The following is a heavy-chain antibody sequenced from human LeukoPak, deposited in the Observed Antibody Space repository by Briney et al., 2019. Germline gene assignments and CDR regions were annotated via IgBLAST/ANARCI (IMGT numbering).Heavy chain of an antibody. J-gene: IGHJ3*02. D-gene: IGHD3-10*01. CDR3: ARLVQYWGAFDI. V-gene: IGHV3-53*01. CDR1: GITVSSNY. CDR2: IYSGGTT. Sequence: GGSLRLSCAASGITVSSNYMSWVRQPPGKGLEWVSIIYSGGTTYYADSVQGRFTISRDNSKNTVYLQMNSLRVEDTAVYYCARLVQYWGAFDIWGQGTLVTVSS.